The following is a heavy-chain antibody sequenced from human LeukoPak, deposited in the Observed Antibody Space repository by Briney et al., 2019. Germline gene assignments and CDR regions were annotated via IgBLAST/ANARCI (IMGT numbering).Heavy chain of an antibody. D-gene: IGHD2-15*01. V-gene: IGHV3-23*01. CDR1: GFTFRTYA. J-gene: IGHJ4*02. CDR3: AKGRYCGGGTCYWSYFDY. Sequence: GGSLRLSCAASGFTFRTYAMTWVRQAPGKGLEWVSAISGGGGSTYYADSVKGRFTISRDNSKNTLYLQMNTLRAEDTAVYYCAKGRYCGGGTCYWSYFDYWGQGTLVTVSS. CDR2: ISGGGGST.